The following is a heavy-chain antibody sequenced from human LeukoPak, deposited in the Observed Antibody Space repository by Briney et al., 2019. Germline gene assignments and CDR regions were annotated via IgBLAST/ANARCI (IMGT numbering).Heavy chain of an antibody. CDR2: IYYSGST. Sequence: SETLSLTCTVSGGSISSYYWSWIRQPPGKGLEWIGYIYYSGSTNYNPSLKSRVTISVDTSTNQFSLKLSSVTAADTAVYYCARDGIAVAGTYGMDVWGQGTTVTVSS. V-gene: IGHV4-59*01. CDR3: ARDGIAVAGTYGMDV. D-gene: IGHD6-19*01. CDR1: GGSISSYY. J-gene: IGHJ6*02.